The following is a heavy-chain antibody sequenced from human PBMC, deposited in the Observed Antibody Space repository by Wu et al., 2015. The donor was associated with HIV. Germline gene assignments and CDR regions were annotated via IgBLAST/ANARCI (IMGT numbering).Heavy chain of an antibody. J-gene: IGHJ3*02. CDR3: ATVLRYFDWLEGDAFDI. D-gene: IGHD3-9*01. V-gene: IGHV1-8*01. CDR1: GYTFTSYD. CDR2: MNPNSGNT. Sequence: QVQLVQSGAEVKKPGASVKVSCKASGYTFTSYDINWVRQATGQGLEWMGWMNPNSGNTGYAQKFQGRVTMTRNTSISTAYMELSSLRSEDTAVYYCATVLRYFDWLEGDAFDIWGQGTMVTVSS.